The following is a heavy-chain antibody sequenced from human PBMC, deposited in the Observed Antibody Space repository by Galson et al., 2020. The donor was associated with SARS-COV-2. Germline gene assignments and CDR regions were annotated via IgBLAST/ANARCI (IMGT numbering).Heavy chain of an antibody. CDR2: IIPIFGTA. V-gene: IGHV1-69*13. CDR1: GGTFSSYA. D-gene: IGHD3-22*01. J-gene: IGHJ4*02. Sequence: SVTVSCKASGGTFSSYAISWVRQAPGQGLEWMGGIIPIFGTANYAQKFQGRVTITADESTSTAYMELSSLRSEDTAVYYCARALNYDSSGYYYGIHYFDYWCQGTLVTVSS. CDR3: ARALNYDSSGYYYGIHYFDY.